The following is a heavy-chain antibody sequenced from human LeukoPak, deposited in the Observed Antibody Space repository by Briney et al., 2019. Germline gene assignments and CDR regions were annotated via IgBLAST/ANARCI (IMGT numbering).Heavy chain of an antibody. CDR3: ARDPVVVAAIRWGWFDP. CDR2: ISSSSSYI. Sequence: RTGGSLRLSCAASGFTFSSYSMNWVRQAPGKGLEWVSCISSSSSYIYYADSVKGRFTISRDNAKNSLYLQMNSLRAEDTAVYCCARDPVVVAAIRWGWFDPWGQGTLVTVSS. D-gene: IGHD2-15*01. J-gene: IGHJ5*02. V-gene: IGHV3-21*01. CDR1: GFTFSSYS.